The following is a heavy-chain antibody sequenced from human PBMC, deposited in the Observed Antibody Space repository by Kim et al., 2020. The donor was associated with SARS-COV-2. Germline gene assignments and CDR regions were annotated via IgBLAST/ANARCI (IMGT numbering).Heavy chain of an antibody. CDR1: GFTFSSYG. D-gene: IGHD5-12*01. V-gene: IGHV3-33*05. J-gene: IGHJ4*02. CDR2: ISYDGSNK. CDR3: ARDPSPIVATITGFLRGGAYFDY. Sequence: GGSLRLSCAASGFTFSSYGMHWVRQAPGKGLEWVAVISYDGSNKYYADSVKGRFTISRDNSKNTLYLQMNSLRAEDTAVYYCARDPSPIVATITGFLRGGAYFDYWGQGTLVTVSS.